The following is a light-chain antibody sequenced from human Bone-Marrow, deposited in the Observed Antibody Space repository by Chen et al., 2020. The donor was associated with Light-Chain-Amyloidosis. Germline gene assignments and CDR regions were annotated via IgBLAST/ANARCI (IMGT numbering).Light chain of an antibody. J-gene: IGKJ3*01. Sequence: IVMTQSPLSLTVTPGEPASISGTSSHSLLESDGNNYLVWYLQKPGQSPHLLVYLASDPAPGVPDRFSGSGSGKNFTLKISRVEAEDVGVYYCMQGSLTTFTFGPGTKVEI. CDR3: MQGSLTTFT. V-gene: IGKV2-28*01. CDR2: LAS. CDR1: HSLLESDGNNY.